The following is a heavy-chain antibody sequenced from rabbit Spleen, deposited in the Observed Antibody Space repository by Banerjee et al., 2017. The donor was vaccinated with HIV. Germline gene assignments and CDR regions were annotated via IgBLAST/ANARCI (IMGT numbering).Heavy chain of an antibody. CDR3: ARDTSTSFSTYGMDL. CDR2: IYAGSSSNT. V-gene: IGHV1S45*01. CDR1: GFSFSSSYY. D-gene: IGHD1-1*01. Sequence: QEQLVESGGGLVQPEGSLTLTCTASGFSFSSSYYMCWVRQAPGKGLEWIGCIYAGSSSNTYSATWAKGRFTISKTSSTTVTLQMTSLTAADTATYFCARDTSTSFSTYGMDLWGQGTLVTVS. J-gene: IGHJ6*01.